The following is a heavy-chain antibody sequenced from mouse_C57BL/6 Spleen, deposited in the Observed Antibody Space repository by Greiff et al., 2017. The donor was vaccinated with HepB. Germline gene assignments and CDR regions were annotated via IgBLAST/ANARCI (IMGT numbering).Heavy chain of an antibody. CDR1: GFTFSSYG. Sequence: EVKLMESGGDLVKPGGSLKIYCAASGFTFSSYGMSWVRQTPDKRLEWVATISSGGSYTYYPDRVTGRFTISRDNAKNTLYLQMSSLKSEDTAMYYWAILYDDWFTDGGQGTLVTVSA. CDR3: AILYDDWFTD. J-gene: IGHJ3*01. CDR2: ISSGGSYT. V-gene: IGHV5-6*01. D-gene: IGHD2-3*01.